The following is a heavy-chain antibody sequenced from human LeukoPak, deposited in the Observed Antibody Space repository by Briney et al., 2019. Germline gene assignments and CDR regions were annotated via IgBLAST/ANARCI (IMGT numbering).Heavy chain of an antibody. Sequence: PSGTLSLTCAVSGGSISSSNWWSWVRQPPGKGREWTGEIYHSGSTNYNPSLKSRVTISVDKSKNQFSLKLSSVTAADTAVYYCARRAVAIRLEGYGMDVWGQGTTVTVSS. D-gene: IGHD4-23*01. V-gene: IGHV4-4*02. CDR2: IYHSGST. CDR1: GGSISSSNW. CDR3: ARRAVAIRLEGYGMDV. J-gene: IGHJ6*02.